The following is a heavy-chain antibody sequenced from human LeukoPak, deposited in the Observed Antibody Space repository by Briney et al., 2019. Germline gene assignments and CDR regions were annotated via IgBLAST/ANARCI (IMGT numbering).Heavy chain of an antibody. Sequence: SVKVSCKASGGTFSSYAISWVRQAPGQGLEWMGGIIPIFGTANYAQKFQGRVTITTDESTSTAYMELSSLRSEDTAVYYCARHCDFWSGYYTEYYFDYWGQGTLVTVSS. V-gene: IGHV1-69*05. J-gene: IGHJ4*02. D-gene: IGHD3-3*01. CDR2: IIPIFGTA. CDR1: GGTFSSYA. CDR3: ARHCDFWSGYYTEYYFDY.